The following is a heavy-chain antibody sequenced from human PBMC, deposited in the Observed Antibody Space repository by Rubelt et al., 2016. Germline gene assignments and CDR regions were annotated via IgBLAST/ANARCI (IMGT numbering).Heavy chain of an antibody. D-gene: IGHD6-19*01. CDR3: AKDSSGWYIDY. Sequence: EVQLVESGGGLVQPGGSLRLSGAASGFTFSSYAMNWVRQAPGKGLEWVSAISGSATGTYYSASVKGRFTISRDNSKNTLYMQMNSLRAEDTAVYYCAKDSSGWYIDYWGQGTLVTVSS. CDR2: ISGSATGT. J-gene: IGHJ4*02. V-gene: IGHV3-23*04. CDR1: GFTFSSYA.